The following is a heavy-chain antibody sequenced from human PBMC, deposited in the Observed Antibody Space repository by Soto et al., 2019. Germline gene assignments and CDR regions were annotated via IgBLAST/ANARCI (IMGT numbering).Heavy chain of an antibody. Sequence: PSETLSLTCTVSGGSVSSGSYYWSWIRQHPGKGLEWIGYIYYSGSTNYNTSLKSRVTISVDTSKNQFSLKLSSVTAADSAVYYCARSSSSWVVWFDPWGQGTLVTVSS. J-gene: IGHJ5*02. CDR1: GGSVSSGSYY. CDR2: IYYSGST. D-gene: IGHD6-13*01. CDR3: ARSSSSWVVWFDP. V-gene: IGHV4-61*01.